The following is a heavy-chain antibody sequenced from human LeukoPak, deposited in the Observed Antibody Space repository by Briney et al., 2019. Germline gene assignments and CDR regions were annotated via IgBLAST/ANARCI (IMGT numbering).Heavy chain of an antibody. V-gene: IGHV4-30-2*01. J-gene: IGHJ4*02. CDR3: ARDRSTREFDY. Sequence: SQTLSLTCAVSGGSISSGGYSWSWIRQPPGKGLEWIGYIYHSGSTYYNPSLKSRVTISVDRSKNQFSLKLSSVTAADTAVYYCARDRSTREFDYWGQGTLVTVSS. CDR2: IYHSGST. CDR1: GGSISSGGYS. D-gene: IGHD5-24*01.